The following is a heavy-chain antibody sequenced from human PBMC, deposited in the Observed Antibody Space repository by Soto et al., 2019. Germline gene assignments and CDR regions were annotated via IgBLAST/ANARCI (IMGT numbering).Heavy chain of an antibody. CDR3: ARQDISDFWSGPQPNWFDP. Sequence: QLQLQESGPGLVKPSETLSLTCTVSGGSISSSSYYWGWIRQPPGKGLEWIGSIYYSGSTYYNPSLKRRVTVSVDTSKNQFSLKLSSVADADTAVYSCARQDISDFWSGPQPNWFDPWGQGTLVTVSS. CDR1: GGSISSSSYY. CDR2: IYYSGST. J-gene: IGHJ5*02. D-gene: IGHD3-3*01. V-gene: IGHV4-39*01.